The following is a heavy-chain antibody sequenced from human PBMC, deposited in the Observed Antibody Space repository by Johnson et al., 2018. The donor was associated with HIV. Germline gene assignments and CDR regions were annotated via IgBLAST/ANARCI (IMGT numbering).Heavy chain of an antibody. CDR2: IGTAGDT. V-gene: IGHV3-13*01. CDR1: GFTFSSYD. D-gene: IGHD2-8*01. J-gene: IGHJ3*02. Sequence: VQLVESGGGLVKPGGSLRLSCAASGFTFSSYDMHWVRQATGKGLEWVSAIGTAGDTYYPGSVKGRFTISRENAKNSLYLQMNSLRAGDTAVYYCARGYCSHGVCYTRADAFDIWGQGTMVTASS. CDR3: ARGYCSHGVCYTRADAFDI.